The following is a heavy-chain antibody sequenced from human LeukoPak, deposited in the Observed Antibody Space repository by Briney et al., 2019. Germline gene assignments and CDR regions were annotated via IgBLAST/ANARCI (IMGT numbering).Heavy chain of an antibody. Sequence: ASVKVSCKASGGTFSSYAISWVRQAPGQGLEWMGWISAYNGNTNYAQKLQGRVTMTTDTSTSTAYMELRGLRSDDTAVYYCARAQYSRAAAGLYYFDYWGQGTLVTVSS. D-gene: IGHD6-13*01. J-gene: IGHJ4*02. CDR2: ISAYNGNT. CDR3: ARAQYSRAAAGLYYFDY. V-gene: IGHV1-18*01. CDR1: GGTFSSYA.